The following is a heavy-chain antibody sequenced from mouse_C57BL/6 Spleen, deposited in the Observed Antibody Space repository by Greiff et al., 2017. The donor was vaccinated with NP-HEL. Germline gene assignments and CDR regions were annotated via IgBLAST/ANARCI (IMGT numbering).Heavy chain of an antibody. J-gene: IGHJ1*03. D-gene: IGHD2-3*01. CDR3: ARDGYSYWYFDV. Sequence: QVQLQQPGAELVKPGASVKLSCKASGYTFTSHWMHWVKQRPGQGLEWIGMIHPNSGSTNYNEKFKSKATLTVDKSSSTAYMQLSSLTSEDSAVYYCARDGYSYWYFDVWGTGTTVTVSS. V-gene: IGHV1-64*01. CDR1: GYTFTSHW. CDR2: IHPNSGST.